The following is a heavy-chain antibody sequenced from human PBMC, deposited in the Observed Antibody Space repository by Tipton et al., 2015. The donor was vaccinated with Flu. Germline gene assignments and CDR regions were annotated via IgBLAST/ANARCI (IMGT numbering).Heavy chain of an antibody. D-gene: IGHD6-19*01. J-gene: IGHJ4*02. CDR2: ISYSGSP. V-gene: IGHV4-38-2*01. Sequence: GSLRLSCAASGFTFSNAWMNWVRQAPGQGLEWVGSISYSGSPYYNPTLKSRVTISVDTSKNQFSLKLTSVTAADTAVYYCVALGGGVAGTAYYWGQGTLVTASS. CDR1: GFTFSNAW. CDR3: VALGGGVAGTAYY.